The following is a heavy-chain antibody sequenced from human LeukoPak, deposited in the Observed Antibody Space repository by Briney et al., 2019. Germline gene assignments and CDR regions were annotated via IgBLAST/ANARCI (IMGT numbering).Heavy chain of an antibody. CDR1: GYTFTIYY. J-gene: IGHJ6*02. V-gene: IGHV1-46*01. CDR3: ARDYYGEPWLYGMDV. Sequence: XSVKVSFKASGYTFTIYYMHWVRQAPGQGLEWMGIINPSGGSTSYAQKFQGRVTMTRDTSTSTVYMELSSLRSEDTAVYYCARDYYGEPWLYGMDVWGQGTTVTVSS. CDR2: INPSGGST. D-gene: IGHD4-17*01.